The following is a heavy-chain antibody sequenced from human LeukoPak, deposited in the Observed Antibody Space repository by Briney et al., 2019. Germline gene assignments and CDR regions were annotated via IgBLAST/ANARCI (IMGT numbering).Heavy chain of an antibody. V-gene: IGHV1-18*01. J-gene: IGHJ6*03. Sequence: ASVKVSCKASGYTFTSYGISWVRQAPGQGLEWMGWISTYNGNTNYAQNLQGRVTMTTDTSTSTAHMELRSLRSDDTAVYYCARDLGRRCSGGSCNYYSNCMDVWGKGTTVTISS. CDR1: GYTFTSYG. D-gene: IGHD2-15*01. CDR2: ISTYNGNT. CDR3: ARDLGRRCSGGSCNYYSNCMDV.